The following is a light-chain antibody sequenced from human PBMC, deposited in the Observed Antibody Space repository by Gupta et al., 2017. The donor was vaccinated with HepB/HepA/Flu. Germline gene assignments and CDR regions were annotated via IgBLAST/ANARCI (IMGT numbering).Light chain of an antibody. CDR3: QQSYSTPRT. V-gene: IGKV1-39*01. CDR1: QTIYSH. J-gene: IGKJ1*01. CDR2: AAS. Sequence: IHITQSPPSLSVSVGDRVTITCRASQTIYSHLNWYQQKPGKAPNLLIFAASSLQGGVPSRFSGSGSGTDFTLTISSLQPEDFATYYCQQSYSTPRTFGQGTKVEIK.